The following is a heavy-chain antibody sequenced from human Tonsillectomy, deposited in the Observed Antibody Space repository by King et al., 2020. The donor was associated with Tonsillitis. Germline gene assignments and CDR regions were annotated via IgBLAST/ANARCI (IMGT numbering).Heavy chain of an antibody. CDR2: IKSKIEGGAA. Sequence: VQLVESGGGLVKPGGSLRLSCAASGFSFNNAWMSWVRQAPGKGLEWVGRIKSKIEGGAADYAATVKGRLTISRDDSKTTLYQQMNSLKTEDAAMYYCTTGSSSTGCYGWAWFDPWAQGTLVTVSS. CDR1: GFSFNNAW. D-gene: IGHD2-2*01. V-gene: IGHV3-15*01. CDR3: TTGSSSTGCYGWAWFDP. J-gene: IGHJ5*02.